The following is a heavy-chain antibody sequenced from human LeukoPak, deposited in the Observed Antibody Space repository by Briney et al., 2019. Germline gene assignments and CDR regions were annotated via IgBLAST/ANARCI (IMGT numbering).Heavy chain of an antibody. CDR1: GFTFSSYG. CDR3: ARNVLRYFDWSPDGWFDP. Sequence: PGGSLRLSCAASGFTFSSYGMHWVRQAPGKGLEWVAVIWYDGSNKYYADSVKGRFTISRDNSKNTLYLQMNSLRAEDTAVYYCARNVLRYFDWSPDGWFDPWGQGTLVTVSS. V-gene: IGHV3-33*01. D-gene: IGHD3-9*01. CDR2: IWYDGSNK. J-gene: IGHJ5*02.